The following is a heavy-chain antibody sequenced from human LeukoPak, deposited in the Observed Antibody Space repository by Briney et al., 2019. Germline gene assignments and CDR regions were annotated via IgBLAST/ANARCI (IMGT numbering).Heavy chain of an antibody. V-gene: IGHV4-59*06. CDR1: GGSISSYY. CDR3: ARKRREGKLWFNRGNFDY. Sequence: ASETLSLTCTVSGGSISSYYWSWIRQPPGKGLEWIGYIYYSGSTYYNPSLKSRVTISVDTSKNQFSLKLSSVTAADTAVYYCARKRREGKLWFNRGNFDYWGQGTLVTVSS. D-gene: IGHD3-10*01. CDR2: IYYSGST. J-gene: IGHJ4*02.